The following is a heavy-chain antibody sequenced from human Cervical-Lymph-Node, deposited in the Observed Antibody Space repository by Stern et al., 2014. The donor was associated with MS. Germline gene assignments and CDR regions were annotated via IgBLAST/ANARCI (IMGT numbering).Heavy chain of an antibody. CDR2: INTANGDT. D-gene: IGHD6-13*01. CDR3: GRGQQSFDP. Sequence: VQLVQSGAEVKKPGASVKVSCKASGYTFTSYAIHWVRQAPGPRLEWMGRINTANGDTYYSEKFQGRVTFTRDTSANTAYMELFSLTSEDTTVYYCGRGQQSFDPWGQGTLVTVSA. J-gene: IGHJ5*02. CDR1: GYTFTSYA. V-gene: IGHV1-3*04.